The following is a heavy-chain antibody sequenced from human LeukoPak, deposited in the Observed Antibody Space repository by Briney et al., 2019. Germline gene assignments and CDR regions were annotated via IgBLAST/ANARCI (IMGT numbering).Heavy chain of an antibody. D-gene: IGHD3-22*01. CDR3: ARPNGYSSGSYYDLTWDY. V-gene: IGHV3-48*04. J-gene: IGHJ4*02. Sequence: PGGSLRLSCAASGFTFSIYSMNWVRQAPGKGLEWVSYISSSSTTISYADSVRGRFTISRDNAKNSLYLQMNSLRAEDTAVYYCARPNGYSSGSYYDLTWDYWGQGTLVTVPS. CDR2: ISSSSTTI. CDR1: GFTFSIYS.